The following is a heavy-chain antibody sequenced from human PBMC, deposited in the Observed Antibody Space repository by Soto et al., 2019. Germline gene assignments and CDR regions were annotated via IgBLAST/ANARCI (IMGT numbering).Heavy chain of an antibody. J-gene: IGHJ4*02. CDR3: AKIAAGGLLFEY. CDR1: GGSISSYY. V-gene: IGHV4-59*01. Sequence: PSETLSLTCTVSGGSISSYYWSWIRQPPGKGLEWIGYIYYSGSTNYNPSLKSRVTISVDTSKNQFSLKLSSVTAADTAVYYCAKIAAGGLLFEYWGQGTLVTVSS. D-gene: IGHD6-13*01. CDR2: IYYSGST.